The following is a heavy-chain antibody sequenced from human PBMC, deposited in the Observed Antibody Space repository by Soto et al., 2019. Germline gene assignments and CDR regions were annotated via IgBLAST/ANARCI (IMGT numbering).Heavy chain of an antibody. CDR3: ASRDRGYSYGWTGGPFDAFDI. V-gene: IGHV1-69*02. CDR2: IIPILGIA. CDR1: GGTFSSYT. Sequence: QVQLVQSGAEVKKPGSSVKVSCKASGGTFSSYTISWVRQAPGQGLEWMGRIIPILGIANYAQKFQGRVRVPADQSTXXAXVXLSSLRSEDTAVYYCASRDRGYSYGWTGGPFDAFDIWGQGTMVTVSS. J-gene: IGHJ3*02. D-gene: IGHD5-18*01.